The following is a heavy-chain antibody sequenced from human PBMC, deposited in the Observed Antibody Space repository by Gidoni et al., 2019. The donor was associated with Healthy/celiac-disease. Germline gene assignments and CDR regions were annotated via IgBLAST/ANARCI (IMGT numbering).Heavy chain of an antibody. J-gene: IGHJ3*02. V-gene: IGHV3-30-3*01. CDR2: ISYDGSNK. CDR3: ARADVRSDAFDI. CDR1: GFTFSSYA. Sequence: QVQLVESGGGVVQPGRSLRLSCAASGFTFSSYAMHWVRQAPGKGLEWVAVISYDGSNKYYAGSVKGRFTISRDNSKNTLYLQMNSLRAEDTAVYYCARADVRSDAFDIWGQGTMVTVSS.